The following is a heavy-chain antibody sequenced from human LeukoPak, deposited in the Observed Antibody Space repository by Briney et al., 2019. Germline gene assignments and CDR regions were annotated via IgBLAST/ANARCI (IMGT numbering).Heavy chain of an antibody. CDR2: IYYSGST. D-gene: IGHD6-13*01. CDR3: ARGGSSWAEYFQH. J-gene: IGHJ1*01. V-gene: IGHV4-61*01. CDR1: GGSISSSSYY. Sequence: PSETLSLTCTVSGGSISSSSYYWSWIRQPPGKGLEWIGYIYYSGSTNYNPSLKSRVTISVDTSKNQFSLKVSSVTAADTAVYYCARGGSSWAEYFQHWGQGTLVTVSS.